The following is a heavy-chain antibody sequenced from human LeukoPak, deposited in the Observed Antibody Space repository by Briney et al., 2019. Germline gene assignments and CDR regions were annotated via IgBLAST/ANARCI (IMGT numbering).Heavy chain of an antibody. CDR1: GGTFSTFA. V-gene: IGHV1-46*01. Sequence: GASVKVSCKASGGTFSTFAISWVRQAPGQGLEWMGVINPSGGGTSYAQKFQGRVTMTRDTSTRTVYMEVNSLRSEDTAVYYCARQGTYSSAIGMGYRGQGTLVTVSS. CDR2: INPSGGGT. J-gene: IGHJ4*02. CDR3: ARQGTYSSAIGMGY. D-gene: IGHD6-19*01.